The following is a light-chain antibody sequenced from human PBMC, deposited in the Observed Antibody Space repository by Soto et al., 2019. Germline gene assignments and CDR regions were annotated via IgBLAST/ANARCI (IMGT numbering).Light chain of an antibody. J-gene: IGLJ2*01. V-gene: IGLV1-51*01. CDR2: DNN. CDR1: RSNIGNNY. CDR3: GTWDTSLSAGV. Sequence: QSVLTQPPSVSAAPGQKVIISCSGSRSNIGNNYISWYQQLPGTAPKLLIYDNNKRPSGIPDRFSGSKSGTSATLGITGLQTGDEADYYCGTWDTSLSAGVFGGGTKVTVL.